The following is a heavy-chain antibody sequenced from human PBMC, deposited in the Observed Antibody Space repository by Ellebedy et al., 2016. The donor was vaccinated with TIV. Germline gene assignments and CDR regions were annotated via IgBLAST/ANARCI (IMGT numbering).Heavy chain of an antibody. J-gene: IGHJ4*02. CDR2: INPSGGST. D-gene: IGHD1-26*01. CDR3: ARDLRVGATPYYFDY. Sequence: AASVKVSCKASGYTFTSYYMHWVRQAPGQGLEWMGIINPSGGSTSYAQKLQGRVTMTRDTSTSTVYMELSSLRSDDTAVYYCARDLRVGATPYYFDYWGQGTLVTVSS. V-gene: IGHV1-46*04. CDR1: GYTFTSYY.